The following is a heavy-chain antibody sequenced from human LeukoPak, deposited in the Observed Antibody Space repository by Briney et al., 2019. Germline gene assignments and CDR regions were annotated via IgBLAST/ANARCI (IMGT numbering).Heavy chain of an antibody. CDR3: ARDPRSSGYCSGGSCSDWFDP. D-gene: IGHD2-15*01. CDR2: IYYSGST. Sequence: SETLSLTCTVSGGSISSYYWSWIRQPPGKGLEWIGYIYYSGSTNYNPSLKSRVTISVDTSKNQFSLKLSSVTAADTAVYYCARDPRSSGYCSGGSCSDWFDPWGQGTLVTVSS. V-gene: IGHV4-59*01. CDR1: GGSISSYY. J-gene: IGHJ5*02.